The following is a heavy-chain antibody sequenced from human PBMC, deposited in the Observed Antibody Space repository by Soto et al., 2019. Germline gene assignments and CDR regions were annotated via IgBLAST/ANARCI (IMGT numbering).Heavy chain of an antibody. Sequence: PGGSLRLSCAASEFTFSSHGMHWVRQAPGKGLEWVAVISYDGSNKYYADSVKGRFTISRDNSKNTVFLQMNSLRAEDTALYYCAKAFRSAWDLHDYYYYGMDVWGQGTTVTVSS. CDR1: EFTFSSHG. CDR2: ISYDGSNK. D-gene: IGHD1-26*01. J-gene: IGHJ6*02. V-gene: IGHV3-30*18. CDR3: AKAFRSAWDLHDYYYYGMDV.